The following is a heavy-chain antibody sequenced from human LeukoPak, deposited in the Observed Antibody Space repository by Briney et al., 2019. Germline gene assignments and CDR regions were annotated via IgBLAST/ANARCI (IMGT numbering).Heavy chain of an antibody. J-gene: IGHJ5*02. CDR3: ARESAPYQVLSGWIDP. D-gene: IGHD2-2*01. CDR1: GFTFSSYA. V-gene: IGHV3-30-3*01. Sequence: PGGSLRLSCAASGFTFSSYAMHWVRQAPGKGLEWVAVVSYDGSNKYYADSVKGRFTISRDNSKNTLYLQMNSLRAEDTAVYYCARESAPYQVLSGWIDPWGQGTLVTVSS. CDR2: VSYDGSNK.